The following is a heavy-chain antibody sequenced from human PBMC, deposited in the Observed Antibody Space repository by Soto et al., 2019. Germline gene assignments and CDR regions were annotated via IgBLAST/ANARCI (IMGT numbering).Heavy chain of an antibody. Sequence: ASVKVSCKASGYIFVDYGIAWVRQAPGQGLEWMGWISPYTGNTHSATKVQGRLTMTTDTSTSTAYMDLGSLTSDDTAVYYCVMVDNYVTPTPQDVWGQGTTVTVS. J-gene: IGHJ6*02. D-gene: IGHD3-16*01. V-gene: IGHV1-18*01. CDR2: ISPYTGNT. CDR1: GYIFVDYG. CDR3: VMVDNYVTPTPQDV.